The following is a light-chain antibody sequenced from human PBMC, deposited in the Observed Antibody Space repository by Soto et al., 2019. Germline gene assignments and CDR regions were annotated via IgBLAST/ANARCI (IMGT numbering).Light chain of an antibody. J-gene: IGKJ5*01. CDR3: QQYDQWPIT. V-gene: IGKV3-15*01. CDR1: QPVSDK. Sequence: VMTQSPATLSVSPGEGATLSCWASQPVSDKLAWYQQKVGQAPRLLIYGASARALEIPARFSGSGSGTEFTFTITSLQSEDFAVYFCQQYDQWPITFGQGTRLEIK. CDR2: GAS.